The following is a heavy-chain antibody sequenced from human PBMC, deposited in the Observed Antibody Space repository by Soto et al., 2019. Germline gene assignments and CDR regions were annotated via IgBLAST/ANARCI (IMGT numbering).Heavy chain of an antibody. CDR2: IIPILGIA. Sequence: SVKVSCKASGGTFSSYTISWVRQAPGQGLEWMGRIIPILGIANYAQKFQGRVTITADKSTSTAYMELSSLRSEDTAVYYCAGDPPIAARPLAFDIWGQGTMVTVSS. CDR3: AGDPPIAARPLAFDI. CDR1: GGTFSSYT. J-gene: IGHJ3*02. V-gene: IGHV1-69*02. D-gene: IGHD6-6*01.